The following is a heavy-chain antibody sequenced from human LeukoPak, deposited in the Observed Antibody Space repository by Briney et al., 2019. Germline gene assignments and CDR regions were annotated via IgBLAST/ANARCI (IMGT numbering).Heavy chain of an antibody. CDR3: ARGYGLLWFGELDAFDI. Sequence: GGSLRLSCAASGFTFSSYAMSWVRQAPGKGLEWVSAISGSGGSTYCADSVKGRFTISRDNSKNTLYLQMNSLRAEDTAVYYCARGYGLLWFGELDAFDIWGQGTMVTVSS. CDR2: ISGSGGST. CDR1: GFTFSSYA. V-gene: IGHV3-23*01. D-gene: IGHD3-10*01. J-gene: IGHJ3*02.